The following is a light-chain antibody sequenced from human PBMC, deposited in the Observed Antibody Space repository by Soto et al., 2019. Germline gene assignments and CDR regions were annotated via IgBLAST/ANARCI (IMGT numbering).Light chain of an antibody. Sequence: DIQMTPSPSTLSASVGDRVTITCRASQSISSWLAWYQQKPGKAPKLLIFDASSLESGTPSRFSGRRSGTQFTLTINGLQPDDFATYYCQQYDNYKPLTLGGGTKVDIK. CDR2: DAS. CDR3: QQYDNYKPLT. CDR1: QSISSW. J-gene: IGKJ4*01. V-gene: IGKV1-5*01.